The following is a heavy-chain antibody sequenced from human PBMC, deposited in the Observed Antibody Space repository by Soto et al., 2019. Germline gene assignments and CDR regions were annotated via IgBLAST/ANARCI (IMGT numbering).Heavy chain of an antibody. CDR3: ARGRDNGYYDAFDI. CDR1: GGSFSGYY. J-gene: IGHJ3*02. CDR2: INHSGST. V-gene: IGHV4-34*01. Sequence: SETLSLTCAVYGGSFSGYYWSWIRQPPGKGLEWIGEINHSGSTNYNPSLKSRVTISVDTSKNQFSLKLSSVTAADTAVYYCARGRDNGYYDAFDIWGQGTMVTVSS. D-gene: IGHD3-22*01.